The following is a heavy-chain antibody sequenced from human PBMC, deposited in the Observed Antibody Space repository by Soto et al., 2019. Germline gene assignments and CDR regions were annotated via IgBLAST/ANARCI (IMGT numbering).Heavy chain of an antibody. Sequence: QVQLQESGPGLVKPSETLSLTCTVAGGSLTDHYWNWFRQVPGRGLQWIGYVYYVGATSSNPSLTSRVTMPVDTYKNQFSLKLRSVTAADTAVYFCARGNDWKSSTFDIWGQGTMVSVSS. CDR1: GGSLTDHY. D-gene: IGHD2-21*01. CDR2: VYYVGAT. V-gene: IGHV4-59*11. J-gene: IGHJ3*02. CDR3: ARGNDWKSSTFDI.